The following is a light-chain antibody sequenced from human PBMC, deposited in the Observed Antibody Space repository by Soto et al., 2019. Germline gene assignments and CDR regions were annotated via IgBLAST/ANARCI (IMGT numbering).Light chain of an antibody. CDR2: EVS. Sequence: QSALTQPPSASGSPGQSVTISCTGTSSDVGGYNCVSWYQQHPGKAPKLMIYEVSKRPSGVPDRFSGSKSGNTASLTVSGLQAEDEADYYCSSYAGSNNNYVFGTGTQLTVL. CDR1: SSDVGGYNC. V-gene: IGLV2-8*01. J-gene: IGLJ1*01. CDR3: SSYAGSNNNYV.